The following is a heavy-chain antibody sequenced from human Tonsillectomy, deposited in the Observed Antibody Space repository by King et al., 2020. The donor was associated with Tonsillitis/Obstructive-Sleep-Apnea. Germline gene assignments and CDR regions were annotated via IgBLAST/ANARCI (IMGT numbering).Heavy chain of an antibody. CDR2: ISYDGRNK. J-gene: IGHJ4*02. CDR3: AKDQGSDWYWDY. D-gene: IGHD2-21*02. V-gene: IGHV3-30*18. CDR1: GFTFSTYG. Sequence: VQLVESGGGVVQPGRSLRLSCAASGFTFSTYGMHWVRQAPGKGLEWAAVISYDGRNKYYADSVKGRFTISRDNYKKTVYLQMNSLRAEDTAVYFCAKDQGSDWYWDYWGQGTLVTVST.